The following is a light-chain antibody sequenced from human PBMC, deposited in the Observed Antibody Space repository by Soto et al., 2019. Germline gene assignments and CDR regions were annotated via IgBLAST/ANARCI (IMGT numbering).Light chain of an antibody. J-gene: IGLJ1*01. CDR3: QSYDSSLSYV. V-gene: IGLV2-8*01. CDR2: EVT. Sequence: QSVLTQPPSASGSPGQSVTISCTTTNIDIGDFNYVSWYQHHPGKAPKLSISEVTQRPSGVPDRFSGSKSGHTASLTVSGLQAEDEADYYCQSYDSSLSYVLGTATKPTVX. CDR1: NIDIGDFNY.